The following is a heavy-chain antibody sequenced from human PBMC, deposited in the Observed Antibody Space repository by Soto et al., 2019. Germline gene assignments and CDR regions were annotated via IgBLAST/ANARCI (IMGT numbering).Heavy chain of an antibody. CDR1: GFTFSSYA. D-gene: IGHD3-3*01. J-gene: IGHJ4*02. Sequence: GGSLRLSCAASGFTFSSYAMSWVRQAPGKGLEWVSAISGSGGSTYYADSVKGRFTISRDNSKNTLYLQMNSLRAEDTAVYYCAKNEWSYDFWSGYYYWGQGTLVTVSS. CDR3: AKNEWSYDFWSGYYY. V-gene: IGHV3-23*01. CDR2: ISGSGGST.